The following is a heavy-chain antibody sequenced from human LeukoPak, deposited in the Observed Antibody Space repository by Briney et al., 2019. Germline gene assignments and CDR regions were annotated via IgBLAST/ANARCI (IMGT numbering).Heavy chain of an antibody. CDR3: ASQYYYDSSGSPAGDAFDI. CDR2: INPNSGGT. J-gene: IGHJ3*02. Sequence: ASVKVSCKASGYTFTGYYMHWVRQAPGQGLEWMGWINPNSGGTNYAQKFQGWVTMTRDTSISTAYMELSRLRSDDTAVYYCASQYYYDSSGSPAGDAFDIWGQGTMVTVSS. D-gene: IGHD3-22*01. V-gene: IGHV1-2*04. CDR1: GYTFTGYY.